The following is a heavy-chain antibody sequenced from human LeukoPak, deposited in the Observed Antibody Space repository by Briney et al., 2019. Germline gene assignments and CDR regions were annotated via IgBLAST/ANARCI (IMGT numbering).Heavy chain of an antibody. J-gene: IGHJ4*02. Sequence: PGGSLRLSCAASGFTFSSYSMNWVRQAPGKGLEWISYVTSSSSTIYYADSVKGRFTISRDNAKNSLYLHMNSLRAEDTAVYYCARVLALTGYYTDYWGQGTLVTVSS. CDR2: VTSSSSTI. CDR1: GFTFSSYS. V-gene: IGHV3-48*01. CDR3: ARVLALTGYYTDY. D-gene: IGHD3-9*01.